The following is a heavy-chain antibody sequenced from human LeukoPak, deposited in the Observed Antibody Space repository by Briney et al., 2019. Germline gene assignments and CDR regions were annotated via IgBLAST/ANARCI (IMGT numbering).Heavy chain of an antibody. D-gene: IGHD5-12*01. J-gene: IGHJ4*02. CDR3: ARATSWLREDRTDY. Sequence: PGGSLRLSCAASGFTFSSYSMNWVRQAPGKGLEWVSSISSSSSYIYYADSVKGRYTISRDNAKNSLYLQMNSLRAEDTAVYYCARATSWLREDRTDYWGQGTLVTVSS. V-gene: IGHV3-21*04. CDR1: GFTFSSYS. CDR2: ISSSSSYI.